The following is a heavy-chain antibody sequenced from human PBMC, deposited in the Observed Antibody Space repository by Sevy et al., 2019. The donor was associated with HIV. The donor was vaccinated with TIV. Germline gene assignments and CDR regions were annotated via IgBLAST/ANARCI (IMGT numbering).Heavy chain of an antibody. CDR2: ISYDGGKK. D-gene: IGHD3-9*01. CDR3: AKDLYYDISTGDATDAFDM. Sequence: GGYLRLSCAVSGFTFNAYDMHWVRQAPGKGLEYMALISYDGGKKYYADSVKGRFTISRDNSENTLYLQMNNLRAEDTAVYYCAKDLYYDISTGDATDAFDMWGQGTMVTVSS. CDR1: GFTFNAYD. V-gene: IGHV3-30*18. J-gene: IGHJ3*02.